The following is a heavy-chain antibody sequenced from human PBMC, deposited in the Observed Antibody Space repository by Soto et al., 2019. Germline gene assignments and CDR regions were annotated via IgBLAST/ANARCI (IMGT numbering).Heavy chain of an antibody. V-gene: IGHV1-18*01. CDR3: ARDPTPDGSGSYPFDY. CDR2: ISAYNGNT. J-gene: IGHJ4*02. D-gene: IGHD3-10*01. CDR1: GYTFTSYG. Sequence: QVQLVQSGAEVKKPGASVKVSCKASGYTFTSYGISWVRQAPGQGLEWMGWISAYNGNTNYAQKLQGRVTMTTDTPTSTAYMELRSLRSDDTAVYYCARDPTPDGSGSYPFDYWGQGTLVTVSS.